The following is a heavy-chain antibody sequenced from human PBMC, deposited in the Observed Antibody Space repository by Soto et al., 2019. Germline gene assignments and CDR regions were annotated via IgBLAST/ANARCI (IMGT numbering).Heavy chain of an antibody. J-gene: IGHJ4*02. CDR1: GYSFTNSA. CDR2: INAGSGSA. V-gene: IGHV1-3*01. Sequence: ASVKVSCKASGYSFTNSAIHWLRQAPGQRLEWMGWINAGSGSAKYSQKFQGRVTITRDTSARTAYMELRGLKSEDTAMYDCAIDHSGSYLPFFDYWGQVTLVTVSS. D-gene: IGHD1-26*01. CDR3: AIDHSGSYLPFFDY.